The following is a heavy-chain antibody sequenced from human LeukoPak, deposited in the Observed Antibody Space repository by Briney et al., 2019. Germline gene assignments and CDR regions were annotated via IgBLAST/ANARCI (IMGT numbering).Heavy chain of an antibody. J-gene: IGHJ4*02. CDR2: IREDGTEK. Sequence: GGSLRLSCTASGFTFSGAWMTWVRQAPGKGLEWVANIREDGTEKNYVDSVKGRFTISRDNAKNSLYLQMNSLRAEDTAVYYCARVGRGFDYWGQGTLVTVSS. CDR3: ARVGRGFDY. CDR1: GFTFSGAW. V-gene: IGHV3-7*01.